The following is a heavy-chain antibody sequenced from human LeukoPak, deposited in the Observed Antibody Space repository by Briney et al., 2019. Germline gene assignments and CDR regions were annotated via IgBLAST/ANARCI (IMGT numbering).Heavy chain of an antibody. CDR1: SDSFSNGNYL. V-gene: IGHV4-61*02. Sequence: SETLSLTCTVSSDSFSNGNYLWAWIRQPAGKGLEWIGRLSTRGNTNYNPSLESRVTISGDTSKNQFSLQLRSVTAADTAVYYCTRALCINGVCEWFDPWGQGTLVTVSS. D-gene: IGHD2-8*01. CDR3: TRALCINGVCEWFDP. J-gene: IGHJ5*02. CDR2: LSTRGNT.